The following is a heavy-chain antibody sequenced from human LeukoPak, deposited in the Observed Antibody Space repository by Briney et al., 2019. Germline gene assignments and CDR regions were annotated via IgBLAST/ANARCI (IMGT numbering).Heavy chain of an antibody. V-gene: IGHV3-48*03. J-gene: IGHJ6*02. Sequence: GGSLGLSCAASGFTFSSYEMNWVRQAPGKGPEWVSYISSSGSAIFYADSVRGRFTISRDEAKNSLYLQMNSLRAEDTAVYYCARVYSSSSGKAMDVWGQGTTVTVSS. CDR1: GFTFSSYE. CDR2: ISSSGSAI. D-gene: IGHD6-6*01. CDR3: ARVYSSSSGKAMDV.